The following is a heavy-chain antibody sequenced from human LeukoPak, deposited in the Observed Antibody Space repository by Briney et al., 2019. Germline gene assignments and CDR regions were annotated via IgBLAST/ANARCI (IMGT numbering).Heavy chain of an antibody. CDR1: GFTFSSYS. J-gene: IGHJ5*02. D-gene: IGHD6-13*01. Sequence: PGGSLRLSCAASGFTFSSYSMNWVRQAPGKGLEWVSYISSSSSTIYYADSVKGRFTISRDNSQNALYLQMNRLRAEDTAGDYGARALNGSSWCPYNWFDPWGQGTLVTVSS. V-gene: IGHV3-48*01. CDR2: ISSSSSTI. CDR3: ARALNGSSWCPYNWFDP.